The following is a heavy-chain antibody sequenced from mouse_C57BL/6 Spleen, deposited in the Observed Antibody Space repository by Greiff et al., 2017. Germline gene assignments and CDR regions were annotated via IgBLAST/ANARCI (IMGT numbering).Heavy chain of an antibody. V-gene: IGHV2-2*01. CDR3: ARITTVGYFDV. J-gene: IGHJ1*03. CDR2: IWSGGST. CDR1: GFSLTSYG. D-gene: IGHD1-1*01. Sequence: VKLMESGPGLVQPSQSLSITCTVSGFSLTSYGVHWVRQSPGKGLEWLGVIWSGGSTDYNAAFISRLSISKDNSKSQVFFKMNSLQADDTAIYYCARITTVGYFDVWGTGTTVTVSS.